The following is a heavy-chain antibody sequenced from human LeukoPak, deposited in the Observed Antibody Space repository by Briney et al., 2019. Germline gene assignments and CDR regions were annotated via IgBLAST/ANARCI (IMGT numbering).Heavy chain of an antibody. CDR3: AKDRLRMKRYDY. J-gene: IGHJ4*02. Sequence: GGSLRLSCAASGFTFSSYAMSWVLQAPGKGLEWVSAISGSGGSTYYADSVKGRFTISRDNSKNTLYLQMNSLRAEDTAVYYCAKDRLRMKRYDYWGQGTLVTVSS. CDR2: ISGSGGST. CDR1: GFTFSSYA. V-gene: IGHV3-23*01. D-gene: IGHD5-12*01.